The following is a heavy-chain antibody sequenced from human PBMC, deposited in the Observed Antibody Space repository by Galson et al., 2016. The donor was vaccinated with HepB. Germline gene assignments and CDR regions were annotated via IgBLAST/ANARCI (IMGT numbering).Heavy chain of an antibody. Sequence: SLRLSCAASGFIVSSNYMTWVRQAPGKGLEWVSIIYISGSTYYTDSVKGRFTISRDNSGNTVDLQMNSLRAEDTAVYYCARAAHSSGYCDVFDIWGQGTKVTVSS. V-gene: IGHV3-66*03. CDR2: IYISGST. D-gene: IGHD3-22*01. CDR3: ARAAHSSGYCDVFDI. CDR1: GFIVSSNY. J-gene: IGHJ3*02.